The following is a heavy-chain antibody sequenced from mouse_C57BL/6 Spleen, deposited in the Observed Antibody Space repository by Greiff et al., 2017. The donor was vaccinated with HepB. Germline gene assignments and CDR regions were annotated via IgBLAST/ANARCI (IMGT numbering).Heavy chain of an antibody. J-gene: IGHJ1*03. CDR2: ISYSGST. V-gene: IGHV3-8*01. CDR1: GYSITSDY. CDR3: ARKEFTTVVATHWYFDV. D-gene: IGHD1-1*01. Sequence: EVQLQESGPGLAKPSQTLSLTCSVTGYSITSDYWNWIRKFPGNKLEYMGYISYSGSTYYNPSLKSRISITRDTSKNQYYLQLNSVTTEDTATYYCARKEFTTVVATHWYFDVWGTGTTVTVSS.